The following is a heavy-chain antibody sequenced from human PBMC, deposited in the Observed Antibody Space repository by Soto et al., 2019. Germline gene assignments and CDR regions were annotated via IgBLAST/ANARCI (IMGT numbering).Heavy chain of an antibody. CDR2: ISAYNGNT. CDR3: ARAQHPNDAFDI. J-gene: IGHJ3*02. CDR1: GYTFTSYG. V-gene: IGHV1-18*01. Sequence: ASVKVSCKASGYTFTSYGISWLRQAPGQGLEWMGWISAYNGNTNYAQKLQGRVTMTTDTSTSTAYMELRSLRSDDTAVYYCARAQHPNDAFDIWGQGTMVTVSS.